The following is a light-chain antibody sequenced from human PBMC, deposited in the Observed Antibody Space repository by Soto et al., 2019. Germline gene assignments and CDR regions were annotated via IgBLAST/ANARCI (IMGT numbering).Light chain of an antibody. CDR3: SSYTTSYTQV. CDR2: EVS. J-gene: IGLJ3*02. CDR1: SSDVGGYNY. V-gene: IGLV2-14*01. Sequence: QSVLTQPASVSGSPGQSITISCTGTSSDVGGYNYVSWYQHHPGKAPKLMIYEVSNRPSGVSNRFSVSKSGNTASRSISGLQAEDEADYYCSSYTTSYTQVFSGGTKLTVL.